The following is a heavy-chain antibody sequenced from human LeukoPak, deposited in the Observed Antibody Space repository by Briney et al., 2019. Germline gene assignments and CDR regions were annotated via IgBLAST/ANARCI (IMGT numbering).Heavy chain of an antibody. CDR3: VKGRTYYYGSGSYHYSDY. CDR2: ISSNGGST. D-gene: IGHD3-10*01. Sequence: GGSLRLSCSASGFTFSSYAMHWVRQAPGKGLEYVSAISSNGGSTYYADSVKGRFTISRDNSKNTLYLQMSSLRAEDTAVYYCVKGRTYYYGSGSYHYSDYWGQGTLVTVSS. V-gene: IGHV3-64D*06. J-gene: IGHJ4*02. CDR1: GFTFSSYA.